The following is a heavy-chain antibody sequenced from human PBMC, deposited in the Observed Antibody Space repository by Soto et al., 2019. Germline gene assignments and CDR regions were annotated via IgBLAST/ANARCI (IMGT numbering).Heavy chain of an antibody. D-gene: IGHD5-12*01. CDR1: GGTFSSYA. J-gene: IGHJ3*02. V-gene: IGHV1-69*13. Sequence: GASVKVSCKASGGTFSSYAISWVRQAPGQGLEWMGGIIPIFGTANYAQKFQGRVTISADESTRTVNMELSSLRSEDTAVYYCAGGAATKILVLMYDALEIWGQGTMVTVSS. CDR3: AGGAATKILVLMYDALEI. CDR2: IIPIFGTA.